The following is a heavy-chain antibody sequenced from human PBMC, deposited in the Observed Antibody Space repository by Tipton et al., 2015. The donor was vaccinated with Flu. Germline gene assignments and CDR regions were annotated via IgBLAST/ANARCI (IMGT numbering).Heavy chain of an antibody. V-gene: IGHV5-51*01. CDR3: ARDIGYCSSTSCYTGGSWFDP. J-gene: IGHJ5*02. CDR1: GYSFTSYW. Sequence: VQLVQSGAEVKKPGESLKISRKGSGYSFTSYWIGWVRQMPGKGLEWMGIIYPGDSDTRYSPSFQGQVTISADKSISTAYLQWSSLKASDTAMYYCARDIGYCSSTSCYTGGSWFDPWGQGTLVTVSS. D-gene: IGHD2-2*02. CDR2: IYPGDSDT.